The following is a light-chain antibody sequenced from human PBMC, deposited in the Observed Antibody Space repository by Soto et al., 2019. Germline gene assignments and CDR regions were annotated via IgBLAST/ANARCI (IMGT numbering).Light chain of an antibody. Sequence: DIQMTQSPSTRSASVGDRVTITCRASQSMSSWLAWYQQKPGKAPKLLIYRASSLESGVPSRFSGSGSGTEFTLTISSLQPDDFANYSCHLYNSYSPYIFGQGTKLEIK. CDR1: QSMSSW. V-gene: IGKV1-5*03. J-gene: IGKJ2*01. CDR2: RAS. CDR3: HLYNSYSPYI.